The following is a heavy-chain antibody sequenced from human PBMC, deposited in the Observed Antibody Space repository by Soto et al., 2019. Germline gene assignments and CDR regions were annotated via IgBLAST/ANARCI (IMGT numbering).Heavy chain of an antibody. CDR2: ISWNSGSI. Sequence: PGGALRLSFAASGFTFDDYAMHWVRQAPGKGLEWVSGISWNSGSIGYADSVKGRFTISRDNAKNSLYLQMNSLRAEDTALYYCAKDRVAATSYYFDYWGQGTLVTVSS. J-gene: IGHJ4*02. D-gene: IGHD2-15*01. V-gene: IGHV3-9*01. CDR3: AKDRVAATSYYFDY. CDR1: GFTFDDYA.